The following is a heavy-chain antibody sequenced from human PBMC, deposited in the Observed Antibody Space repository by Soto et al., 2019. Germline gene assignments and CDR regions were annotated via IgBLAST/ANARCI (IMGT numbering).Heavy chain of an antibody. CDR3: TKGGIPRRYNIPKVDFDY. V-gene: IGHV3-23*01. D-gene: IGHD1-1*01. J-gene: IGHJ4*02. CDR2: ISGSGATT. Sequence: GGSLRLSCAASGFIFSNYAMSWVRQAPGRGLEWVSAISGSGATTYYPDSVKGRFTISRDNSKNTLYLQMNNLRADDTAVYYCTKGGIPRRYNIPKVDFDYWGQGSLVTVSS. CDR1: GFIFSNYA.